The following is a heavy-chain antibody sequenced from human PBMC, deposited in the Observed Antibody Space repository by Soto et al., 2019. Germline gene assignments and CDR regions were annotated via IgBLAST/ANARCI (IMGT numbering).Heavy chain of an antibody. Sequence: SETLSLTCTVSGGSISSYYWSWIRQPPGKGLEWIGYIYYSGSTNYNPSLKSRVTISVDTSKNQLSLKLSSVTAADTSVYFCSRVTDPLNYYDSSGYYYAFDIWGQGTMVTVSS. CDR3: SRVTDPLNYYDSSGYYYAFDI. CDR2: IYYSGST. CDR1: GGSISSYY. D-gene: IGHD3-22*01. J-gene: IGHJ3*02. V-gene: IGHV4-59*01.